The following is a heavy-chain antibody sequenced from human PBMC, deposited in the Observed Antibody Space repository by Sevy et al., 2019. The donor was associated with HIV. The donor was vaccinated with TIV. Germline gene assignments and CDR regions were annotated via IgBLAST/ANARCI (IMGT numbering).Heavy chain of an antibody. J-gene: IGHJ4*02. CDR1: GYTFTGYY. CDR3: ARGAAYYYDSSGCFDY. D-gene: IGHD3-22*01. V-gene: IGHV1-2*02. CDR2: INPNSGGT. Sequence: ASVKVSCKASGYTFTGYYMHWVRQAPGQGLEWMGWINPNSGGTNYAQKFQGRVTMTRDTSISTAYMELSRLRSDDTAVYYCARGAAYYYDSSGCFDYWVQGTLVTVSS.